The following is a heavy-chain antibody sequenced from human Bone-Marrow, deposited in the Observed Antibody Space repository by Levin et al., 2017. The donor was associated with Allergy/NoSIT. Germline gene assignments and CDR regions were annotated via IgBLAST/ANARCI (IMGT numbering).Heavy chain of an antibody. D-gene: IGHD6-13*01. CDR3: ASQPGIAAAGTGYYYYGMDV. CDR2: IKQDGSEE. Sequence: GESLKISCVASGFSFSSYWMNWVRQAPGKGLEWVANIKQDGSEEYFADSVRGRFTISRDNAENSLYLQMNGLRAEDTAVYYCASQPGIAAAGTGYYYYGMDVWGQGTTVTVSS. J-gene: IGHJ6*02. CDR1: GFSFSSYW. V-gene: IGHV3-7*01.